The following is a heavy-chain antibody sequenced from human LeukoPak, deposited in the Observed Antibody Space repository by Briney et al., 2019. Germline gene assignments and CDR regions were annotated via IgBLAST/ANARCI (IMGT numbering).Heavy chain of an antibody. CDR3: ARGRSNGWFY. Sequence: PSETLSLTCTVSSGSISTSNYYWGWVRQPPGKALEWIGNIFYSGSTYYSPSLKSRVTISVDTSKNQFSLKLSSVTAADTAVYYCARGRSNGWFYWGQGTLVTVSS. V-gene: IGHV4-39*07. D-gene: IGHD2-8*01. CDR1: SGSISTSNYY. J-gene: IGHJ4*02. CDR2: IFYSGST.